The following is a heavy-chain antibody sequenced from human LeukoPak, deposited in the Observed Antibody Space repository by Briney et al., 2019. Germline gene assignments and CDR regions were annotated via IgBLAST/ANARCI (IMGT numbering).Heavy chain of an antibody. CDR2: INHSGST. Sequence: SETLSLTCAVYGGSFSGYYWSWIRQPPGKGLEWIGEINHSGSTNYNPSLKSRVTISVDTSKNLFSLKLSSVTAADTAVYYCARQRPDAAFDIWGQGTMVTVSS. CDR3: ARQRPDAAFDI. V-gene: IGHV4-34*01. J-gene: IGHJ3*02. CDR1: GGSFSGYY.